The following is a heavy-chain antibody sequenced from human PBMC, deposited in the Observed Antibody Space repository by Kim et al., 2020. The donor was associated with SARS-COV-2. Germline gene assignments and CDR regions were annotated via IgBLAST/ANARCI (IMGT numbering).Heavy chain of an antibody. CDR1: GFTFSSYA. J-gene: IGHJ4*02. V-gene: IGHV3-23*01. CDR2: ISGSGGST. CDR3: AKVLTIVVVPAAMYRGVYYFDY. D-gene: IGHD2-2*01. Sequence: GGSLRLSCAASGFTFSSYAMSWVRQAPGKGLEWVSAISGSGGSTYYADSVKGRFTISRDNSKNTLYLQMNSLRAEDTAVYYCAKVLTIVVVPAAMYRGVYYFDYWGQGTLVTVSS.